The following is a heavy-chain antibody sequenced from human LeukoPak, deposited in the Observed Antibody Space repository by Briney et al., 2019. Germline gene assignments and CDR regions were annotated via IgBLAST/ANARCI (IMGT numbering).Heavy chain of an antibody. CDR2: ISANSGNR. CDR3: ARQGYGGHSRGAADY. Sequence: ASVKVSCKASGGTFSSYAISWVRQAPGQGLEWMGWISANSGNRNYALKLQDRVSMTTDTSTSTAYMELRSLRSDDTAVYYCARQGYGGHSRGAADYWGQGTLVTVSS. D-gene: IGHD4-23*01. V-gene: IGHV1-18*01. J-gene: IGHJ4*02. CDR1: GGTFSSYA.